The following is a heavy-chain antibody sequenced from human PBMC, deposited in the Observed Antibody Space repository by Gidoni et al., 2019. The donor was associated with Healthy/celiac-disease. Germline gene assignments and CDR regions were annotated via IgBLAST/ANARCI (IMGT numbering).Heavy chain of an antibody. CDR1: GFTFSSYA. Sequence: EVQLLESGGGLVQPGGSLRLSCAASGFTFSSYAMSWVRQAPGKGLEWVSAISGSGGSTYYADSVKGRFTISRDNSKNTLYLQMNSLRAEDTAVYYCAKGIRGHPSFDTLFDYWGQGTLVTVSS. CDR3: AKGIRGHPSFDTLFDY. J-gene: IGHJ4*02. D-gene: IGHD3-9*01. V-gene: IGHV3-23*01. CDR2: ISGSGGST.